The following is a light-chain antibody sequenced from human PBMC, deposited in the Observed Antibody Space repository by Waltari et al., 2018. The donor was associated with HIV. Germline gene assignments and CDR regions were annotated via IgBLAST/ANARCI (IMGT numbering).Light chain of an antibody. CDR1: HAISTW. V-gene: IGKV1D-12*01. Sequence: RVTITCRASHAISTWLAWYQQKPGKAPKLLIYSASSLQSGVPPRFSGSGSGTDFTLTISSLQPEDFATYYCQQANSFPLTFGGGTKVEIK. J-gene: IGKJ4*01. CDR2: SAS. CDR3: QQANSFPLT.